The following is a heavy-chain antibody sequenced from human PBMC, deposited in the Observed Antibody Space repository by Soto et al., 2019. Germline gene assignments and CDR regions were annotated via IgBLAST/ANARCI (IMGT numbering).Heavy chain of an antibody. V-gene: IGHV1-69*13. D-gene: IGHD2-21*02. CDR1: GGTFSSYA. CDR3: ARDQIEVVTATQYYYYGMDV. J-gene: IGHJ6*02. Sequence: SVKVSCKASGGTFSSYAISWVRQAPGQGLEWMGGIIPIFGTANYAQKFQGRVTITADESTSTAYMELSSLRSEDTAVYYYARDQIEVVTATQYYYYGMDVWGQGTTVTVSS. CDR2: IIPIFGTA.